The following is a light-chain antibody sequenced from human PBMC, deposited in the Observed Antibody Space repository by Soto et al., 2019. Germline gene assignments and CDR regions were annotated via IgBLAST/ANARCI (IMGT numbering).Light chain of an antibody. V-gene: IGLV2-23*02. J-gene: IGLJ1*01. CDR1: SSDVGSYNL. CDR2: EVS. CDR3: CSYAGSSTFSYV. Sequence: QSVLTQPASVSGSPGQSITISCTGTSSDVGSYNLVSWYQQHPGKAPKLMIYEVSKRPSGVSNRFSGSKSGNTASLTISGLQAEVEADYYCCSYAGSSTFSYVFGTGTKLTVL.